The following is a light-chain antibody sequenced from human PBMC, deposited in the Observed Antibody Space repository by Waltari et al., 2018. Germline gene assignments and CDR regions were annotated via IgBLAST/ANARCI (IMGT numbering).Light chain of an antibody. V-gene: IGKV3-20*01. CDR2: DIS. CDR1: QSIGRS. Sequence: EIVLKQSPGTLSLSLGDRSTLSCRASQSIGRSVVWYQQRPGQAPRLLIYDISRRATGIPDRFSGSGYGTDFSLTISRLEPEDFAVYYCQKYERLPATFGQGTTVEIK. J-gene: IGKJ1*01. CDR3: QKYERLPAT.